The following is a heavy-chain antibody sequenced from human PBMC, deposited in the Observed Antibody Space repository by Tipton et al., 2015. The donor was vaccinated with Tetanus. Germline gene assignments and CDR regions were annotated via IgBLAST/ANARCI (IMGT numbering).Heavy chain of an antibody. CDR1: GGSVSSGGYS. V-gene: IGHV4-61*08. J-gene: IGHJ3*01. CDR3: ARSMITFGGLNAHLHASDV. D-gene: IGHD3-16*01. CDR2: IFYNGST. Sequence: TLSLTCAVSGGSVSSGGYSWTWIRQPPGKGLEWVGYIFYNGSTKYNSSLQSRVAISVDTSRNQFSLKLSSVTAADTAMYFCARSMITFGGLNAHLHASDVWGQGTAVTVSS.